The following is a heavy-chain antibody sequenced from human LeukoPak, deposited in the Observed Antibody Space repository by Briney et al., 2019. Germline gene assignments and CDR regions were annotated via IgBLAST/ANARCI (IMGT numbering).Heavy chain of an antibody. V-gene: IGHV3-23*01. CDR2: ISGSGGST. J-gene: IGHJ3*02. CDR1: GFTFSSYG. D-gene: IGHD6-13*01. CDR3: ARDFGSRGAAINAPSPNDAFDI. Sequence: GGSLRLSCAASGFTFSSYGMSWVRQAPGKGLEWVSAISGSGGSTYYADSVKGRFTISRDNAKNSLYLQMNSLRAEDTAVYYCARDFGSRGAAINAPSPNDAFDIWGQGTMVTVSS.